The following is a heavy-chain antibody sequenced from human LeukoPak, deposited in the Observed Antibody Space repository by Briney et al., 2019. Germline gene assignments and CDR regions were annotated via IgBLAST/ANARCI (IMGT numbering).Heavy chain of an antibody. V-gene: IGHV1-8*02. Sequence: ASVKVSCKASGYTFTSYDINWVRQATGQGLEWMGWMNPNSGNTGYAQKFQGRVTMTRDTSTSTVYMELSSLRSEDTAVYYCARDKARVGATKSHFDYWGQGTLVTV. CDR1: GYTFTSYD. J-gene: IGHJ4*02. CDR2: MNPNSGNT. CDR3: ARDKARVGATKSHFDY. D-gene: IGHD1-26*01.